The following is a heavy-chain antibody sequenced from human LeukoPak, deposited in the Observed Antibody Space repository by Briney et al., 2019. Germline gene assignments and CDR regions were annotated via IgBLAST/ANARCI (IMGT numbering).Heavy chain of an antibody. CDR2: IYYSGST. V-gene: IGHV4-59*01. Sequence: SETLSLTCTGSGCTIIPYYWNWIRQPPGKGLEWIGYIYYSGSTNYNPSLKSRVIISVDQSRNQFSLKLSSVTAAGTAIYYCARGHYSGSYPRHCFDPWGQGTLVTVSS. D-gene: IGHD1-26*01. J-gene: IGHJ5*02. CDR1: GCTIIPYY. CDR3: ARGHYSGSYPRHCFDP.